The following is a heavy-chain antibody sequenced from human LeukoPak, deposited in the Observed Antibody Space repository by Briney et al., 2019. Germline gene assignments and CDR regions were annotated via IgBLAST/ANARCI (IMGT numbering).Heavy chain of an antibody. J-gene: IGHJ4*02. Sequence: PGGSLRLSCAASGFTFSTSGMHWVRRSPGKGLDWVAFIRNDGTRKNYADSVKGRFTISRDNSKNTLYLQMDSLSAEDTAVYYCVKVDAWGQGTLVTVSS. CDR2: IRNDGTRK. D-gene: IGHD2-8*01. V-gene: IGHV3-30*02. CDR3: VKVDA. CDR1: GFTFSTSG.